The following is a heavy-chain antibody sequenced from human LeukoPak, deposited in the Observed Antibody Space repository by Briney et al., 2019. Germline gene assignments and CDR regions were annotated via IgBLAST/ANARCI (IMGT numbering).Heavy chain of an antibody. CDR1: GFTFSTYW. CDR3: ARESGYSSSWPDY. CDR2: ISSSSSTI. V-gene: IGHV3-48*02. J-gene: IGHJ4*02. Sequence: GGSLRLSCAASGFTFSTYWMSWVRQAPGKGLEWVSYISSSSSTIYYADSVKGRFTISRDNAKNSLYLLMDSLRDEDTAVYYCARESGYSSSWPDYWGQGTLVTVSS. D-gene: IGHD6-13*01.